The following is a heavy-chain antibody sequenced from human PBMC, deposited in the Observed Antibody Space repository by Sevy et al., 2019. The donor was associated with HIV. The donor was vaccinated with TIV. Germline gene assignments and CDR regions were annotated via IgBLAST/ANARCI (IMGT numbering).Heavy chain of an antibody. D-gene: IGHD3-22*01. CDR1: GYTLTELS. J-gene: IGHJ4*02. Sequence: ASVKVSYKVSGYTLTELSMHWVRQAPGKGLEWMGGFDPEDGETIYAQKFQGRVTMTEDTSTDTAYMELSSLRSEDTAVYYCATEKTKYYYDSSGSMTGGYWGQGTLVTVSS. CDR3: ATEKTKYYYDSSGSMTGGY. V-gene: IGHV1-24*01. CDR2: FDPEDGET.